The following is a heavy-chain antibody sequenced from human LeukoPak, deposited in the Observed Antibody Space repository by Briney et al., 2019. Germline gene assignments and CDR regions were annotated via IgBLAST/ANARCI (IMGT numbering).Heavy chain of an antibody. J-gene: IGHJ4*02. D-gene: IGHD3-22*01. Sequence: ASVKVSCKASGYSFTGYYMHWVRQAPGQGLEWMGWINPNSGGTNYAQKFQGTVTMTRDTSISTAYMELSRLRSNDTAVYYCAREGLVLASGGYSPIGYWGQGTLVTVSS. V-gene: IGHV1-2*02. CDR1: GYSFTGYY. CDR2: INPNSGGT. CDR3: AREGLVLASGGYSPIGY.